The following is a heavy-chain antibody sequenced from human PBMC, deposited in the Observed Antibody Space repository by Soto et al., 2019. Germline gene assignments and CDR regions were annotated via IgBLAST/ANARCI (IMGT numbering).Heavy chain of an antibody. J-gene: IGHJ3*02. D-gene: IGHD3-22*01. CDR1: GFTFSNYA. V-gene: IGHV3-30-3*01. CDR3: ATFLLVVSFDI. CDR2: ISYDEINK. Sequence: GGSLRLSCAASGFTFSNYAMHWVRQAPGKGLEWVAVISYDEINKYYADSVKGRFTISRDNSKNTLSLQMNTLRAEDTAVYYCATFLLVVSFDIWGQGT.